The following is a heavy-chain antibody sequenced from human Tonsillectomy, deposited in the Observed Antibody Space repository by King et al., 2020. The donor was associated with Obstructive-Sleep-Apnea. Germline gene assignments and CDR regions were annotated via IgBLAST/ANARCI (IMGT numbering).Heavy chain of an antibody. CDR1: GYSFTSYW. J-gene: IGHJ6*02. D-gene: IGHD5-24*01. V-gene: IGHV5-51*01. CDR2: IYPGDSDT. Sequence: VQLVESGAEVKKPGESLKISCKGSGYSFTSYWIGWVRQMPGKGLEWMGIIYPGDSDTRYSPSFQGQVTISADKSISTAYLQWSSLKASDTAMYYCARNLLSRDGYNLPLWGYYGMDVWGQGTTVTVSS. CDR3: ARNLLSRDGYNLPLWGYYGMDV.